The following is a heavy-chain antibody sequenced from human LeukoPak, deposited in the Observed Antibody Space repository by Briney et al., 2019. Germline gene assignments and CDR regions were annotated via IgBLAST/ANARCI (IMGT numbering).Heavy chain of an antibody. D-gene: IGHD3-16*01. CDR3: ARARFFDY. V-gene: IGHV3-7*01. J-gene: IGHJ4*02. CDR2: INQNGSEK. Sequence: GGSLRLSCAASGFTFSSYWMTWVRQAPGKGLEWVANINQNGSEKFYVGSVKGRFTISRDNAKNSLYLQMDSLRAEDTAVYYCARARFFDYWGQGTLVTVSS. CDR1: GFTFSSYW.